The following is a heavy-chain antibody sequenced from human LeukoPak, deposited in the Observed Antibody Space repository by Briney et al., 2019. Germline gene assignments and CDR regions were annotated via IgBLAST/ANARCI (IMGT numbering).Heavy chain of an antibody. Sequence: PGGSLRLSCAVSGFTFSSYAMGWVRQAPGKGLECVSAISGSGGSTYYADSVKGRLTISRGNSKNTLYLQMNSLRAEDTAVYYCAKNPFDIYCSSTSCYIDYWGQGTLVTVSS. V-gene: IGHV3-23*01. D-gene: IGHD2-2*02. CDR1: GFTFSSYA. J-gene: IGHJ4*02. CDR3: AKNPFDIYCSSTSCYIDY. CDR2: ISGSGGST.